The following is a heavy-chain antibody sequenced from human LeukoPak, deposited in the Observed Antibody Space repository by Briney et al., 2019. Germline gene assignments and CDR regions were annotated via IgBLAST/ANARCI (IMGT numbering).Heavy chain of an antibody. Sequence: QPGGSLRLSCAASGFTFRSYAVTWVRQTPGKGLEWVTAINSGGDRAYYADSVKGRFTISRDNSKNTVYLQMDSLRVEDTALYYCAKDSAGVAATDFWGQGTLVTVS. D-gene: IGHD6-19*01. V-gene: IGHV3-23*01. CDR3: AKDSAGVAATDF. J-gene: IGHJ4*02. CDR2: INSGGDRA. CDR1: GFTFRSYA.